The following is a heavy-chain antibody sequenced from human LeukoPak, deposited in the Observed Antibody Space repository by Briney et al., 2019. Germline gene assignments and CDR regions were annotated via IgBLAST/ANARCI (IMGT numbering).Heavy chain of an antibody. Sequence: GGSLRLSCAASGFTFSIHAMTWVRQAPGKGVEWVSTFDMSGYTPHYADSVKCRFTISRYNSRNTLYLQMNSLRAEDTAIYYCTKDVQNDVGATDCWGQGTLVTVSS. CDR3: TKDVQNDVGATDC. CDR1: GFTFSIHA. J-gene: IGHJ4*02. V-gene: IGHV3-23*01. D-gene: IGHD1-26*01. CDR2: FDMSGYTP.